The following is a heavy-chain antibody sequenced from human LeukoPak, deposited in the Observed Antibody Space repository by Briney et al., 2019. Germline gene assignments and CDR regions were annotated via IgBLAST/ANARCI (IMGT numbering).Heavy chain of an antibody. CDR3: ATAMIVVV. D-gene: IGHD3-22*01. CDR2: ISAYNGNT. V-gene: IGHV1-18*04. J-gene: IGHJ4*02. CDR1: GYTFTSYY. Sequence: ASVKVSCKASGYTFTSYYMHWVRQAPGQGLEWMGWISAYNGNTNYAQKLQGRVTMTTDTSTSTAYMELRSLRSDDTAVYYCATAMIVVVWGQGTLVTVSS.